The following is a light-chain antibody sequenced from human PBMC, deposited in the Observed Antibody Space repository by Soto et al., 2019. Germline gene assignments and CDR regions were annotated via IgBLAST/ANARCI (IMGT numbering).Light chain of an antibody. CDR2: DVS. Sequence: QSALTQPASVSGSPGQSITISCTGTSSDVGGYNYVSWYQQHPGKAPKLMIYDVSNRPSGVSNRFSGSKSGNTASLTISGLQAEDEADYYCSSYTSSSTPGVFGTGTKLT. V-gene: IGLV2-14*01. J-gene: IGLJ1*01. CDR3: SSYTSSSTPGV. CDR1: SSDVGGYNY.